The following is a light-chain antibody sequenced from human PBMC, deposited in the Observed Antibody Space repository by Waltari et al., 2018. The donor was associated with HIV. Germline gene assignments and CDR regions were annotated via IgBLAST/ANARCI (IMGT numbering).Light chain of an antibody. CDR3: LLYYGGAWV. Sequence: QTVVTPEPSLTVSPGGPVTLTCASSTGAVTSGYSPNWFQQKPGKAPRALIYGTTNKHSWTPARFSGSLLGGKAALTLSGVQPEDEAEYYCLLYYGGAWVFGGGTKLTVL. V-gene: IGLV7-43*01. J-gene: IGLJ3*02. CDR2: GTT. CDR1: TGAVTSGYS.